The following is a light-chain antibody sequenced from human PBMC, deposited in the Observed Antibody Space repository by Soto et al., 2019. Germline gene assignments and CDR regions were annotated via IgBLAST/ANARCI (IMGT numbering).Light chain of an antibody. J-gene: IGLJ2*01. CDR2: SNN. CDR1: SSNIGSNT. V-gene: IGLV1-44*01. Sequence: QSVLTQPPSASGTPGQRVTISCSGSSSNIGSNTVNWYQQLPGTAPKLLIYSNNQRPSGVPDRFSGSKSGTSASLAISGLQSEDEADYDGAAWDDSLNGHVVFGGGTKVTVL. CDR3: AAWDDSLNGHVV.